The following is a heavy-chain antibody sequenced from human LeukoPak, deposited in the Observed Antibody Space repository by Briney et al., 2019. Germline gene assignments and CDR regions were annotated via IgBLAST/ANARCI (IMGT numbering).Heavy chain of an antibody. V-gene: IGHV3-48*03. CDR3: ARSKFP. CDR1: GFTFSAYD. CDR2: ITRSGSTI. J-gene: IGHJ5*02. Sequence: GGSLRLSCAASGFTFSAYDMNWVRQAPGKGLEWVSHITRSGSTIYYADSVKGRFTISRDNAKNSLYLQMNSLRAEDTAVYYCARSKFPWGQGTLVTVSS.